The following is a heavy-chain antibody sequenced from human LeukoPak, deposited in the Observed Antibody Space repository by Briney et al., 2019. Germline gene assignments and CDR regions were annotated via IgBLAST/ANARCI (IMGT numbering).Heavy chain of an antibody. Sequence: SVKVSCKASGGTFSSYAISWVRQAPGQGLEWMGEIIPIFGTANYAQKFQGRVTITADESTSTAYMELSSLRSEDTAVYYCARALAGPSPYYYGMDVWGQGTTVTVSS. D-gene: IGHD7-27*01. CDR2: IIPIFGTA. CDR1: GGTFSSYA. CDR3: ARALAGPSPYYYGMDV. V-gene: IGHV1-69*13. J-gene: IGHJ6*02.